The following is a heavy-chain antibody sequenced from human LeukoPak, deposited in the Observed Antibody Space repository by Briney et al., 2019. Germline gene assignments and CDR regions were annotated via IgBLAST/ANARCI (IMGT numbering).Heavy chain of an antibody. CDR3: ARSSALYYDFWSGYSMDV. D-gene: IGHD3-3*01. V-gene: IGHV3-21*01. J-gene: IGHJ6*03. CDR2: ISSSSSYI. Sequence: PGGSLRLSCAASGFTFSSYSMNWVRQAPGKGLEWVSSISSSSSYIYYADSVKGRFTISRDNAKNSLYLQMNSLRAEDTAVYYCARSSALYYDFWSGYSMDVWGKGTTVTVSS. CDR1: GFTFSSYS.